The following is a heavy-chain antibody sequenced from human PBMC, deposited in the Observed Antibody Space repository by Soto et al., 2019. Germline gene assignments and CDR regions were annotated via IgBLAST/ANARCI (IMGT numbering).Heavy chain of an antibody. CDR3: ARDRTYCSGGSCHYYFDY. CDR1: GCSISSYY. J-gene: IGHJ4*02. D-gene: IGHD2-15*01. CDR2: IYYSGST. V-gene: IGHV4-59*01. Sequence: SETLSLTCTVSGCSISSYYRSWIRQPPGKGLEWIGYIYYSGSTNYNPSLKSRVTISVDTSKNQFSLKLSSVTAADTAVYYCARDRTYCSGGSCHYYFDYWGQGTLVTVYS.